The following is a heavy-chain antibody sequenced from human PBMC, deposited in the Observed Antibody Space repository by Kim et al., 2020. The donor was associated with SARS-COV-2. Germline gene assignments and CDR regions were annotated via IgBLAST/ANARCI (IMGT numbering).Heavy chain of an antibody. D-gene: IGHD6-13*01. Sequence: KYYVDSVKGRFTISRDNAKNSLYLQMNSLRAEDTAMYYCAAVGTGHGYGDNWGQGTLVTVSS. V-gene: IGHV3-7*01. CDR3: AAVGTGHGYGDN. J-gene: IGHJ4*02. CDR2: K.